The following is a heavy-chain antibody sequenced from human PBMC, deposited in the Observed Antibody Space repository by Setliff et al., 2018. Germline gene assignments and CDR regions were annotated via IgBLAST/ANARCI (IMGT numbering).Heavy chain of an antibody. V-gene: IGHV3-30*02. D-gene: IGHD3-10*01. CDR1: GFVFGTYG. CDR3: VKVKKPLIRGSGFDY. CDR2: VRFDGSYK. J-gene: IGHJ4*02. Sequence: RGSLRLSCAASGFVFGTYGMHWVRQAPGKGLDWVASVRFDGSYKVYADSVKGRFTISRDNSENTLFLQMTSLRPEDTGVYYCVKVKKPLIRGSGFDYWGRGTLVTVSS.